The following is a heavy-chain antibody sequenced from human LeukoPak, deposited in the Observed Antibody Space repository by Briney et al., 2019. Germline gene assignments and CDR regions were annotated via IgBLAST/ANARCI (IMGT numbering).Heavy chain of an antibody. D-gene: IGHD2-15*01. CDR1: GYSFTSYW. CDR3: ATYSEAGYYYYYGMDV. V-gene: IGHV1-46*01. CDR2: INPSGGST. J-gene: IGHJ6*04. Sequence: GESLKISCKGSGYSFTSYWIGWVRQAPGQGLEWMGIINPSGGSTSYAQKFQGRVTMTRDTSTSTVYMELSSLRSEDTAVYYCATYSEAGYYYYYGMDVWGKGTTVTVSS.